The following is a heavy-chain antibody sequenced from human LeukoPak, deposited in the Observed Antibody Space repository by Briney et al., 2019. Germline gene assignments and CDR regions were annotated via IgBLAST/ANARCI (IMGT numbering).Heavy chain of an antibody. CDR2: ISGSGGGT. V-gene: IGHV3-23*01. CDR3: ARGSPVTRPDD. Sequence: GGSLRLSCAASGFTFSSYAMTWVRQAPGKGLEWVSAISGSGGGTYYADSVKGRFTISRDNSKNTVYLQMNSLTVEDTAVYFCARGSPVTRPDDWGQGTLVTVSS. J-gene: IGHJ4*02. CDR1: GFTFSSYA. D-gene: IGHD5-18*01.